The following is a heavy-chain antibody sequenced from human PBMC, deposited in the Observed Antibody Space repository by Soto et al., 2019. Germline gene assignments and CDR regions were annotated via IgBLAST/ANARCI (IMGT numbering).Heavy chain of an antibody. Sequence: QLQLQESGPGLVKPSETLSLTCTVSGGSISSSSYYWGWIRQPPGKGLEWIGSIYYSGSTYYNPSLKSRVTISVDTSKNQFSLKLSSVTAADTAVYYCARRTSSGWSPFDYWGQGTLVTVSS. V-gene: IGHV4-39*01. CDR3: ARRTSSGWSPFDY. CDR1: GGSISSSSYY. D-gene: IGHD6-19*01. J-gene: IGHJ4*02. CDR2: IYYSGST.